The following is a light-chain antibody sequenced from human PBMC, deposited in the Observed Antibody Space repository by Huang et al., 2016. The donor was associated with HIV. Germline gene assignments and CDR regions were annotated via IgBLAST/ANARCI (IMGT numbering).Light chain of an antibody. Sequence: IQMTQSPSSLSASVGDRVTITCRASESISTNLNWYQQKPGKAPHLLIYAASSVQSGVPSRFSGSGSDTDFTLTISTLQPEDFATYYCQQSYSTPLTFGGGTKVEIK. V-gene: IGKV1-39*01. CDR3: QQSYSTPLT. CDR1: ESISTN. J-gene: IGKJ4*01. CDR2: AAS.